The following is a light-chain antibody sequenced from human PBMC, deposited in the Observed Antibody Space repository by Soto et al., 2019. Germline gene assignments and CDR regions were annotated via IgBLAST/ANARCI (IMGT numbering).Light chain of an antibody. CDR2: DVS. CDR1: SSDVGGYNY. CDR3: SSYTSSSTRV. Sequence: QSALTQPASVSGSPGQSITISCTGTSSDVGGYNYVSWYQQHPGKAPKLIIYDVSNRPSGVSNRFSGSKSGNTASLTISGLQSEDEADYYCSSYTSSSTRVFGGGTKLTFL. V-gene: IGLV2-14*01. J-gene: IGLJ2*01.